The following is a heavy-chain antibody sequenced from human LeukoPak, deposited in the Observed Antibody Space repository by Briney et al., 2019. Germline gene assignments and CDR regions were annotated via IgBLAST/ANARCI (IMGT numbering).Heavy chain of an antibody. CDR1: GFTFSSYA. V-gene: IGHV3-23*01. D-gene: IGHD6-19*01. Sequence: PGGSLRLSCAASGFTFSSYAMSWVRQAPGKGLDWVSGISDSGDNTHYADSVRGRFTISRDISKNTLFLQMNSLRAEDTAVYYCAKIQGWFNTAFQIGGQGTMVTVSS. CDR2: ISDSGDNT. CDR3: AKIQGWFNTAFQI. J-gene: IGHJ3*02.